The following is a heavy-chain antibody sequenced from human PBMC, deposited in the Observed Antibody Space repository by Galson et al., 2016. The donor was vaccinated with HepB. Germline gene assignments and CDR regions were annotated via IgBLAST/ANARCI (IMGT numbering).Heavy chain of an antibody. CDR2: ISFDGSNK. D-gene: IGHD5-24*01. CDR1: GFTFSSYA. V-gene: IGHV3-30-3*01. J-gene: IGHJ4*02. CDR3: ARATLEMATIQRGYFDY. Sequence: SLRLSCAASGFTFSSYAMHWVRQAPGKGLEWVAVISFDGSNKYYADSVKGRFTISRDNSKNTLYLQMNSLRAEDTAVYYCARATLEMATIQRGYFDYWGQGTLVTVSS.